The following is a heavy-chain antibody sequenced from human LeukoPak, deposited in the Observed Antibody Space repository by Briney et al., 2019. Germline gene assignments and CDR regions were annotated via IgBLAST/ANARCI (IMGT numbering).Heavy chain of an antibody. V-gene: IGHV3-20*04. Sequence: GGSLRLSCAASGFTLDDYGMSWVRQAPGKGVEWVSGINWNGGSTGYADSVKGRFTISRDNAKNSLYLQMNSLRAEDTALYYCAKAGYSSSWADYYYYMDVWGKGTTVTVSS. CDR3: AKAGYSSSWADYYYYMDV. D-gene: IGHD6-13*01. J-gene: IGHJ6*03. CDR2: INWNGGST. CDR1: GFTLDDYG.